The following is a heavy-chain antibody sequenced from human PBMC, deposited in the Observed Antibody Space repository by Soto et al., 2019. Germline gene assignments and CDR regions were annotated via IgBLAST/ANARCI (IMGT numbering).Heavy chain of an antibody. CDR1: GDTFNFYT. V-gene: IGHV1-69*02. CDR3: ATSYGSGYRAFDF. D-gene: IGHD3-10*01. Sequence: ASVKVSCKASGDTFNFYTINWLRQAPGLGLEWMGRFNPILSMSNYAQKFEGRVTITADKSTNTAYMELSRLRVEDTAMYYCATSYGSGYRAFDFWGQGALVTVSS. J-gene: IGHJ4*02. CDR2: FNPILSMS.